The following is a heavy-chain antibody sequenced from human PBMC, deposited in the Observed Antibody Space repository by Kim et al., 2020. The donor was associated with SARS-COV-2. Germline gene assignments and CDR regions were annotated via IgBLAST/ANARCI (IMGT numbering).Heavy chain of an antibody. CDR1: GGSFSGYY. J-gene: IGHJ4*02. Sequence: SETLSLTCAVYGGSFSGYYWSWIRQPPGKGLEWIGEINHSGSTNYNPSLKSRVTISVDTSKNQFSLKLSSVTAADTAVYYCARGLGYYYGSGSQGLGDYWGQGTLVTVSS. CDR3: ARGLGYYYGSGSQGLGDY. CDR2: INHSGST. V-gene: IGHV4-34*01. D-gene: IGHD3-10*01.